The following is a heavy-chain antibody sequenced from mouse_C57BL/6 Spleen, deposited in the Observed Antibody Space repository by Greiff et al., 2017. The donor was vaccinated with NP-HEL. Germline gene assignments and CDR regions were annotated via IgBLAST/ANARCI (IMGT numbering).Heavy chain of an antibody. D-gene: IGHD1-1*01. J-gene: IGHJ3*01. CDR1: GYAFSSYW. V-gene: IGHV1-80*01. CDR2: IYPGDGDT. Sequence: QVQLKQSGAELVKPGASVKISCKASGYAFSSYWMNWVKQRPGKGLEWIGQIYPGDGDTNYNGKFKGKATLTADKSSSTAYMQLSSLTSEDSAVYFCAREDYYGSSSFAYWGQGTLVTVSA. CDR3: AREDYYGSSSFAY.